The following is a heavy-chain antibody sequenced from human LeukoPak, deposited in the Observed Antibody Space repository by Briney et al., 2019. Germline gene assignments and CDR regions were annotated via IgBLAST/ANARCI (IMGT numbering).Heavy chain of an antibody. CDR2: INPNTGDT. D-gene: IGHD5-24*01. Sequence: ASVKVSCKASGYTFTGYYIHWVRQAPGQGPEWMGWINPNTGDTKCAQKFQGRVTMTRDTSIGTAYMELTRLRSDDTAVYYCARVRDGNTVDFDYWGQGTLVTVSS. J-gene: IGHJ4*02. CDR1: GYTFTGYY. V-gene: IGHV1-2*02. CDR3: ARVRDGNTVDFDY.